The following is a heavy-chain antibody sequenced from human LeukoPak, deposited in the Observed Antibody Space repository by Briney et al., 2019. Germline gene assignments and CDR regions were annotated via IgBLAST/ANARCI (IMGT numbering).Heavy chain of an antibody. J-gene: IGHJ5*02. Sequence: PGGSLRLSCAASGFSFSSYEMNWVRQPPGKGLEWIGSIYYSGITYYNPSLKSRVTISVDTSENQFSLRLISVTAADTAVYYCARHFPHMDYSGWKQGWFDPWGQGTLVTVSS. CDR2: IYYSGIT. V-gene: IGHV4-39*01. D-gene: IGHD6-19*01. CDR1: GFSFSSYE. CDR3: ARHFPHMDYSGWKQGWFDP.